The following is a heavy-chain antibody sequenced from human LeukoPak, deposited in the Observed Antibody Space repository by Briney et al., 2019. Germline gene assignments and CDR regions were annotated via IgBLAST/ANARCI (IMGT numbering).Heavy chain of an antibody. CDR1: GFTFDDYA. CDR3: ASTQQLVHYFQH. J-gene: IGHJ1*01. D-gene: IGHD6-13*01. Sequence: GGSLRLSCVASGFTFDDYAMHWVRQAPGKGLEWVAFIRYDGSNKYYADSVKGRFTISRDNSKNTLYLQMNSLRAEDTAVYYCASTQQLVHYFQHWGQGTLVTVSS. V-gene: IGHV3-30*02. CDR2: IRYDGSNK.